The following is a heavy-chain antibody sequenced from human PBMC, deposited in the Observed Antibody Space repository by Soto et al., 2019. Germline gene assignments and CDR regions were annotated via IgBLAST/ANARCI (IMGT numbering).Heavy chain of an antibody. V-gene: IGHV4-59*12. CDR1: GGSISSYY. D-gene: IGHD6-13*01. CDR2: IYYSGST. CDR3: ARGGGIAAAGTVNWFDP. J-gene: IGHJ5*02. Sequence: SETLSLTCTVSGGSISSYYWSWIRQPPGKGLEWIGYIYYSGSTNYNPSLKSRVTISVDTSKNQFSLKLSSVTAADTAVYYCARGGGIAAAGTVNWFDPWGQGTLVTVSS.